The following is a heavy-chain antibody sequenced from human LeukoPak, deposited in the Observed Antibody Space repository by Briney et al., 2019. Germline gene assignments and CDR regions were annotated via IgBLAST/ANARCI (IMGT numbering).Heavy chain of an antibody. J-gene: IGHJ3*02. D-gene: IGHD4-17*01. CDR1: GFTFSSYS. CDR2: ISSSSSYI. CDR3: ARADDYGDYPDAFDI. Sequence: PGGSLRLSCAASGFTFSSYSMNWVRQAPGKGLEWVSSISSSSSYIYYADSVKGRLTISRDNAKNSLYLQMNSLRAEDTAVYYCARADDYGDYPDAFDIWGQGTMVTVSS. V-gene: IGHV3-21*01.